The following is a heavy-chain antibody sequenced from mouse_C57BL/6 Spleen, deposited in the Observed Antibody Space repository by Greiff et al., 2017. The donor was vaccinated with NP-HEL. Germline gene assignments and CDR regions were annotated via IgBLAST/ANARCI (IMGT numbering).Heavy chain of an antibody. J-gene: IGHJ2*01. D-gene: IGHD1-2*01. V-gene: IGHV3-1*01. CDR3: ARALLPYFDY. CDR2: ISYSGST. CDR1: GYSITSGYD. Sequence: EVKLVESGPGMVKPSQSLSLTCTVTGYSITSGYDWHWIRHFPGNKLEWMGYISYSGSTNYNPSLKSRISITHDTSKNHFFLKLNSVTTEDTATYYCARALLPYFDYWGQGTTLTVSS.